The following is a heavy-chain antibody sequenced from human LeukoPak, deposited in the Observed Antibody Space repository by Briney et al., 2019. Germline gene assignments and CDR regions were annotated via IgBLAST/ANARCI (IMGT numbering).Heavy chain of an antibody. CDR3: AKVGVPSPSGGNCYYFYWYFDL. V-gene: IGHV3-23*01. CDR2: ISSNGGRT. D-gene: IGHD2-15*01. J-gene: IGHJ2*01. Sequence: PGGSLRLSCAASGFTFSSYAMTWVRQAPGKGLEWVSSISSNGGRTYYADSVKGRFTISRDNSKNTLYLQMNSLRAEDTAVYYCAKVGVPSPSGGNCYYFYWYFDLWGRGTLVTVSS. CDR1: GFTFSSYA.